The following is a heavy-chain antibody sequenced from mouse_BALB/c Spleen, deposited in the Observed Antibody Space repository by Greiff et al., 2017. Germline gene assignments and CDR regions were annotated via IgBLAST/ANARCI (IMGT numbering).Heavy chain of an antibody. CDR2: INSNGGST. J-gene: IGHJ2*01. CDR3: ARDRGYRYNDY. CDR1: GFTFSSYG. D-gene: IGHD2-14*01. V-gene: IGHV5-6-3*01. Sequence: EVHLVESGGGLVQPGGSLKLSCAASGFTFSSYGMSWVRQTPDKRLELVATINSNGGSTYYPDSVKGRFTISRDNAKNTLYLQMSSLKSEDTAMYYCARDRGYRYNDYWGQGTTLTVSS.